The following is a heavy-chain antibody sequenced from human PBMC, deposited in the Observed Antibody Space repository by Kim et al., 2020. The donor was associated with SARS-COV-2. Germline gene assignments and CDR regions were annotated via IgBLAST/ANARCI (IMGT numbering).Heavy chain of an antibody. J-gene: IGHJ6*02. Sequence: GGSLRLSCAASGFTVSSNYMSWVRQAPGKGLEWVSVIYSGGSTYYADSVKGRFTISRDNSKNTLYLQMNSLRAEDTAVYYCARAKGGYSGYDPRRDYYGMDVWGQGTTVTVSS. CDR1: GFTVSSNY. D-gene: IGHD5-12*01. CDR3: ARAKGGYSGYDPRRDYYGMDV. CDR2: IYSGGST. V-gene: IGHV3-53*01.